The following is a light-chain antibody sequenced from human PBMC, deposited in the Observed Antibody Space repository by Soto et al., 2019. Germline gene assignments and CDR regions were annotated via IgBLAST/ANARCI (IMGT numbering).Light chain of an antibody. CDR3: QQYHNYRT. J-gene: IGKJ1*01. Sequence: DIQMTQSPSTLSASVGDRVTITCRASQIISTWLARYQQKPGKAPKLLIFDASSLQSGVPSRFSGSGSGTEFTLTISSLQPDDFATYYCQQYHNYRTFGQGTRVEIK. CDR2: DAS. V-gene: IGKV1-5*01. CDR1: QIISTW.